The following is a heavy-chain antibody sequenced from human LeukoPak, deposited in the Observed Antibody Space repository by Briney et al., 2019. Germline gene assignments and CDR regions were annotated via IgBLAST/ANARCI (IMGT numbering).Heavy chain of an antibody. J-gene: IGHJ6*03. CDR2: INCNSGDA. CDR1: GYTFTGYY. V-gene: IGHV1-2*02. Sequence: GASVEVSCKASGYTFTGYYMHWVRQAPGQGLEWVGRINCNSGDANSARKFQGRVTMTRDTSVSTAYMDLSSVTSDDSAVYFCARSAGHCSNGICFTDYYMDVWGRGTTVTVSS. D-gene: IGHD2-8*01. CDR3: ARSAGHCSNGICFTDYYMDV.